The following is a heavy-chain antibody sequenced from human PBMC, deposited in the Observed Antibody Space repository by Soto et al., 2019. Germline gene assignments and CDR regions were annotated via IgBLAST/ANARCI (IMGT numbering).Heavy chain of an antibody. CDR1: GFTFSTYS. CDR2: ISSSSSTI. Sequence: EVQLVESGGGLVQPGGSLRLSCAASGFTFSTYSMNWVRQAPGKGLEWVSYISSSSSTIYYADSVKGRFTISRDNAKNSLYLQRNSLRDEDTAVYYCAREALGIWYDFDYWGQGTLVTVSS. V-gene: IGHV3-48*02. CDR3: AREALGIWYDFDY. D-gene: IGHD2-8*01. J-gene: IGHJ4*02.